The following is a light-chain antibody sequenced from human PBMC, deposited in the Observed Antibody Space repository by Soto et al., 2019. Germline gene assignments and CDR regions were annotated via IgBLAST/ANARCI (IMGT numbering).Light chain of an antibody. J-gene: IGKJ2*01. CDR3: QSYNYWPFT. CDR2: VAS. Sequence: EIVMTQSPATLSVSPGDRVTLSCRASESLNTYLAWYQQKPGQAPRLLIYVASTKATGIPARFSGSGSATDFTLTISSLQSEDFAVYYCQSYNYWPFTFGQGTKVEI. CDR1: ESLNTY. V-gene: IGKV3-15*01.